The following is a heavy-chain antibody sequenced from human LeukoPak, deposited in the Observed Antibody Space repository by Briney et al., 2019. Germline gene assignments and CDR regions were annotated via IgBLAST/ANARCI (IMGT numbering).Heavy chain of an antibody. V-gene: IGHV4-39*01. D-gene: IGHD1-26*01. J-gene: IGHJ4*02. CDR3: GRLAVGDLSFDC. Sequence: SETLSLTCTVSGGSISSSSYYWGWIRQPPGKGLEWIGRVYDSGSTYYNPSLKSRVTISVNTPKNQFSQKLSSVAAADTAVYYCGRLAVGDLSFDCWGQGTLVTVSS. CDR1: GGSISSSSYY. CDR2: VYDSGST.